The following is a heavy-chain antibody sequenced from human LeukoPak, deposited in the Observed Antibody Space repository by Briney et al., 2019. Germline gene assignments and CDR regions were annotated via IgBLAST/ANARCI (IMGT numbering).Heavy chain of an antibody. D-gene: IGHD1-26*01. J-gene: IGHJ4*02. Sequence: PGGSLRLSCAASGFTFSDHYMDWVRQAPGKGLEWVGRTRNKAKSYTTDYAASVKGRFTISRDDSKNSLYLQMNSLKTDDTAVYYCARVLGVGATGAGYWGQGTLVTVSS. CDR3: ARVLGVGATGAGY. V-gene: IGHV3-72*01. CDR2: TRNKAKSYTT. CDR1: GFTFSDHY.